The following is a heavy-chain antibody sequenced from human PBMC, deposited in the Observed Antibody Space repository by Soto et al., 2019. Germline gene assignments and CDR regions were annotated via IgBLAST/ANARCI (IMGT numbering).Heavy chain of an antibody. CDR1: GFSLITSGMC. CDR2: VDWDDDK. Sequence: SGPTLVNPTQTLTLTCTFSGFSLITSGMCVSWIRQPPGKALEWLALVDWDDDKSYSASLKTRLTISKDTSKNQVVLTMTNMDPMDSATYYCARGYTRSLFYFDYWGQGTLVTVSS. CDR3: ARGYTRSLFYFDY. J-gene: IGHJ4*02. V-gene: IGHV2-70*01. D-gene: IGHD2-2*02.